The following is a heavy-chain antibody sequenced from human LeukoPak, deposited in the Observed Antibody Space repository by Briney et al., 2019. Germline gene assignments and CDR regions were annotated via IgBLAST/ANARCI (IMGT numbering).Heavy chain of an antibody. D-gene: IGHD2-2*01. CDR1: GFTFSSYG. CDR2: IRYDGSNK. CDR3: AKLLGEDIVVVPAAMANYYYYMDV. J-gene: IGHJ6*03. V-gene: IGHV3-30*02. Sequence: PGGSLRLSCAASGFTFSSYGMHWVRQAPGKGLEWVAFIRYDGSNKYYADSVKGRFTISRDNSKNTLYLQMNSLRAEDKAVYYCAKLLGEDIVVVPAAMANYYYYMDVWGKGTTVTVSS.